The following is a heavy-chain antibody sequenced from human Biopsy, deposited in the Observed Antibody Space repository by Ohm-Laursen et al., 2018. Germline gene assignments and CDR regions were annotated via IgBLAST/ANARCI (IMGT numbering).Heavy chain of an antibody. Sequence: SLRLSCAASEFSFSDYHMTWIRQTPGKGLEWVSYISPSGTNVNSADFVRGRFSISRDNAKNSLYLQMNSLRADDAAVYYCARDTRWSPYHMDVWGQGTTVTVSS. V-gene: IGHV3-11*01. CDR1: EFSFSDYH. CDR2: ISPSGTNV. J-gene: IGHJ6*02. CDR3: ARDTRWSPYHMDV. D-gene: IGHD4-23*01.